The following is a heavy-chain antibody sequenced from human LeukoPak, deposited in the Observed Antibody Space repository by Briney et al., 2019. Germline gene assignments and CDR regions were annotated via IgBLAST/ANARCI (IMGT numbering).Heavy chain of an antibody. D-gene: IGHD4-23*01. CDR3: ARVLGRWYPDWYFDL. CDR2: INHSGST. CDR1: GGSFSGYY. Sequence: SETLSLTCAVYGGSFSGYYWSWIRQPPGKGLEWIGEINHSGSTNYNPSLKSRVTISVDTSKNQFSLKLSSVTAADTAVYYCARVLGRWYPDWYFDLWGRGTLVTVSS. V-gene: IGHV4-34*01. J-gene: IGHJ2*01.